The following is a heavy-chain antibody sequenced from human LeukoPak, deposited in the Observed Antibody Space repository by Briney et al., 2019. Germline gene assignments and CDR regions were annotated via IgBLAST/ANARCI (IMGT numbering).Heavy chain of an antibody. CDR1: GYTFTSYG. CDR2: ISAYNGNT. V-gene: IGHV1-18*01. D-gene: IGHD3-3*01. CDR3: ARVMDDFWSGYRYYYYGMDV. J-gene: IGHJ6*02. Sequence: GASVKVSCKASGYTFTSYGISWVRQAPGQGLEWMGWISAYNGNTNYAQKLQGRVTMTTDTSTSTAYMELRSLRSDDTAVYYCARVMDDFWSGYRYYYYGMDVWGQGTTVTVSS.